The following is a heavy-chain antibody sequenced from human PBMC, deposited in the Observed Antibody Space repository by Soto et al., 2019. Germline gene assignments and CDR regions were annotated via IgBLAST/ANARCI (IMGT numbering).Heavy chain of an antibody. CDR2: IYYNGNI. J-gene: IGHJ4*02. CDR1: GGSITNYY. Sequence: LSLTCTVSGGSITNYYWTWIRQPPGKGLEWIGYIYYNGNINYNPSLKSRVTISVDTSKNQFSLKLNSVTAADTAVYYCARTYCSSTTCYDLFDSWGQGTLVTVSS. CDR3: ARTYCSSTTCYDLFDS. D-gene: IGHD2-2*01. V-gene: IGHV4-59*01.